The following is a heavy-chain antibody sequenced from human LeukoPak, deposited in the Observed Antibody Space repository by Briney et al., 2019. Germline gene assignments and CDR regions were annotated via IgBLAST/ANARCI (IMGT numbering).Heavy chain of an antibody. V-gene: IGHV3-48*03. CDR1: GFTFGDYA. D-gene: IGHD4-17*01. J-gene: IGHJ4*02. CDR2: ISSSGSTK. CDR3: AREALTETTFGPYDY. Sequence: PGRSLRLSCTTSGFTFGDYAMNWVRQAPGKGLEWVSYISSSGSTKYYADSVMGRFTLSRDNAKKSLYLQMNSLRAEDTAVYYCAREALTETTFGPYDYWSQGTLVTVSS.